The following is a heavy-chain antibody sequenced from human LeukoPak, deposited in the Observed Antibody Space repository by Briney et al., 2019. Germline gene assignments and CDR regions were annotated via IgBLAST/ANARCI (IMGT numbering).Heavy chain of an antibody. D-gene: IGHD6-13*01. J-gene: IGHJ4*02. CDR3: ARGKWSIAAGGTCDY. Sequence: SETLSLTRTVSGGSLSSYYWGWIRQPPERGQEWIGYIYYSGGTNYNPSLKSRVTISVDTSKNQFSLKLSSVTAADTAVYYCARGKWSIAAGGTCDYWGQGNLVTVSS. V-gene: IGHV4-59*01. CDR2: IYYSGGT. CDR1: GGSLSSYY.